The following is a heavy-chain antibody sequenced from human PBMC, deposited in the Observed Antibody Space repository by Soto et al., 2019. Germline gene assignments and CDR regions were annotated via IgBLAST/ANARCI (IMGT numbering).Heavy chain of an antibody. D-gene: IGHD6-19*01. CDR3: ARDLAVPLIDY. CDR1: GYTFTSYG. Sequence: QVQLVQSGAEVKKPGASVKVSCKASGYTFTSYGISWVRQAPGQGLEWMGWISAYNGNTKYAQKLQGRVTVTTDTSTNTAYRELRSLRSEDTAVYYCARDLAVPLIDYWGQGTLVTVSS. CDR2: ISAYNGNT. J-gene: IGHJ4*02. V-gene: IGHV1-18*01.